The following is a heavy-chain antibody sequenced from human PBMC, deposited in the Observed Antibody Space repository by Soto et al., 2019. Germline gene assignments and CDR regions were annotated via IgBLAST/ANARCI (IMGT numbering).Heavy chain of an antibody. CDR2: IIPIFGTA. CDR3: ARATYPHNAFDI. CDR1: GGTFSSYA. Sequence: SGGTFSSYAISWVRQAPGQGLEWMGGIIPIFGTANYAQKFQGRVTITADKSTSTAYMELSSLRSEDTAVYYCARATYPHNAFDIWGQGTMVTVS. V-gene: IGHV1-69*06. J-gene: IGHJ3*02.